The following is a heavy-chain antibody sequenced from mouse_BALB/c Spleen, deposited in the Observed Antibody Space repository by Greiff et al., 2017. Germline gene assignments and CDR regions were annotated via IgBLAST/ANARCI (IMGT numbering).Heavy chain of an antibody. Sequence: LQQPGSELVRPGASVKLSCKASGYTFTSYWMHWVKQRHGQGLEWIGNIYPGSGSTNYDEKFKDKGTLTVDTSSSTAYMHLSSLTSEDSAVYYCTKRDGYGWYFDDWGAGTTVTVSS. D-gene: IGHD2-2*01. CDR3: TKRDGYGWYFDD. J-gene: IGHJ1*01. V-gene: IGHV1S22*01. CDR2: IYPGSGST. CDR1: GYTFTSYW.